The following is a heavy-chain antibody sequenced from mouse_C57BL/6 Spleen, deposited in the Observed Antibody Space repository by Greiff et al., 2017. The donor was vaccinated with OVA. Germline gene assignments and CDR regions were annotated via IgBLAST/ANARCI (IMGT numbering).Heavy chain of an antibody. Sequence: QVQLQRSGAELVKPGASVKMSCKASGYTFPSYGITWVKQRPGQGLEWIGYIYPGSGSTNYNEKFKSKATLTVDTSSSTAYMQLSSLTSEDAAVYYCARKDHDYGFDYWGQGTTLTVSS. CDR2: IYPGSGST. D-gene: IGHD2-4*01. J-gene: IGHJ2*01. V-gene: IGHV1-55*01. CDR3: ARKDHDYGFDY. CDR1: GYTFPSYG.